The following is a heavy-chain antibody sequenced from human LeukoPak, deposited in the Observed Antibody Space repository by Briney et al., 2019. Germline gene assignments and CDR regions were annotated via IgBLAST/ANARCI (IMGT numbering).Heavy chain of an antibody. CDR3: ASLFYFGSGSFPTY. CDR2: IFYTGSA. Sequence: SETLSLTCTVSGGSMNSRSYYWGWIRQPPGKGLEFIGSIFYTGSAYYNPSLKSRVSISVDTYKSHFSLNLISVAAGDTALYYCASLFYFGSGSFPTYWGRGTLVTVSS. D-gene: IGHD3-10*01. J-gene: IGHJ4*02. V-gene: IGHV4-39*01. CDR1: GGSMNSRSYY.